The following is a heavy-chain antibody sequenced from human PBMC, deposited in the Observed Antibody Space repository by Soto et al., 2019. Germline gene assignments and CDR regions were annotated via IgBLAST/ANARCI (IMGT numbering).Heavy chain of an antibody. CDR2: IPQDGVDG. CDR1: GFTFSMYS. D-gene: IGHD2-21*02. V-gene: IGHV3-7*03. J-gene: IGHJ6*02. CDR3: ARDHLILPAHDFFYGSDV. Sequence: GGSLRLSCEVSGFTFSMYSMSWVRQSPGKGLEWVAKIPQDGVDGHYADSVKGRFIVSRDNGKNSLHLQLNNLRAEDTAVYYCARDHLILPAHDFFYGSDVWGRGATVTVSS.